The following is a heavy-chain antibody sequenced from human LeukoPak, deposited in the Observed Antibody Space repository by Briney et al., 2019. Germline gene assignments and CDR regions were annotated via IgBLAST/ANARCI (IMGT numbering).Heavy chain of an antibody. CDR3: ARDSFGYDFWSGSKSHNWFDP. J-gene: IGHJ5*02. CDR1: GFTFSSYA. D-gene: IGHD3-3*01. CDR2: ISYDGSNK. V-gene: IGHV3-30-3*01. Sequence: GGSLRLSCAASGFTFSSYAMHWVRQAPGKGLEWVAVISYDGSNKYYADSVKGRFTISRDNSKNTLYLQMNSLRAEDTAVYYCARDSFGYDFWSGSKSHNWFDPWGQGTLVTVSS.